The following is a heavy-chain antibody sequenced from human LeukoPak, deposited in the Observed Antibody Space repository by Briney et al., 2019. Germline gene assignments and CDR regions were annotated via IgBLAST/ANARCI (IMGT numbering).Heavy chain of an antibody. Sequence: GGFLRLCCTASGFTFGDYAMSWVRQAPGKGLEWVGFIRSKAYGGTTEYAASVKGRFTISRDDSKSIAYLQMNSLKTEDTAVYYCTRDRDVEMATIFVYWGQGTLVTVSS. CDR3: TRDRDVEMATIFVY. CDR1: GFTFGDYA. CDR2: IRSKAYGGTT. V-gene: IGHV3-49*04. J-gene: IGHJ4*02. D-gene: IGHD5-24*01.